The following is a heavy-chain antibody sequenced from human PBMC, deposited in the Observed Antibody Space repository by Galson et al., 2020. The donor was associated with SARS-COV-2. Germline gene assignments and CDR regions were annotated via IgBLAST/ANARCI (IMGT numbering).Heavy chain of an antibody. CDR1: GGSISSSSYY. J-gene: IGHJ6*02. D-gene: IGHD6-25*01. V-gene: IGHV4-39*07. CDR3: ARDPDAAYYYYGMDV. CDR2: IYYSGST. Sequence: SETLSLTCTVSGGSISSSSYYWGWIRQPPGKGLEWIGSIYYSGSTYYNPSLKSRVTISVDTSKNQFSLKLSSVTAADTAVYYCARDPDAAYYYYGMDVWGQGTTVTVSS.